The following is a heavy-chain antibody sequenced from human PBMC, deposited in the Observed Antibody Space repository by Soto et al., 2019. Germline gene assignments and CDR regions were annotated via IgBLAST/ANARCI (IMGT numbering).Heavy chain of an antibody. CDR1: GYTFTSYD. V-gene: IGHV1-8*01. Sequence: SSVKVSCKASGYTFTSYDINWVRQATGQGLEWMGWMNPNSGNTGYAQKFQGRVTMPRNTSISTAYMELSSLRSEDTAVYYCARKEALDYDILTGPNWVFDYWGQGTLVTVSS. D-gene: IGHD3-9*01. CDR2: MNPNSGNT. J-gene: IGHJ4*02. CDR3: ARKEALDYDILTGPNWVFDY.